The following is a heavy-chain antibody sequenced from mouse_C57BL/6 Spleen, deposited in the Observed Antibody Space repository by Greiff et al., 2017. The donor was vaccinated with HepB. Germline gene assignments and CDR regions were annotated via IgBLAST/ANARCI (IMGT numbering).Heavy chain of an antibody. CDR1: GFNIKNTY. CDR2: IDPANGNT. D-gene: IGHD2-1*01. V-gene: IGHV14-3*01. Sequence: VQLKESVAELVRPGASVKLSCTASGFNIKNTYMHWVKQRPEQGLEWIGRIDPANGNTKYAPKFQGKATITADTSSNTAYLQLSSLTSEDTAIYYCARGEGIYYGNSGAMDYWGQGTSVTVSS. CDR3: ARGEGIYYGNSGAMDY. J-gene: IGHJ4*01.